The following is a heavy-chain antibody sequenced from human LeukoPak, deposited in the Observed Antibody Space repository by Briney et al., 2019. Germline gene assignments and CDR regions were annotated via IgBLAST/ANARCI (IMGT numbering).Heavy chain of an antibody. Sequence: GASVKVSCKASGGTFSSYAISWVRQAPGQGLEWMGRIIPILGIANYAQKFQGRVTITADKSTSTAYMELSSLRSEDAAVYYCARSPYSSSLYWFDPWGQGTLVTVSS. V-gene: IGHV1-69*04. J-gene: IGHJ5*02. CDR1: GGTFSSYA. CDR2: IIPILGIA. D-gene: IGHD6-13*01. CDR3: ARSPYSSSLYWFDP.